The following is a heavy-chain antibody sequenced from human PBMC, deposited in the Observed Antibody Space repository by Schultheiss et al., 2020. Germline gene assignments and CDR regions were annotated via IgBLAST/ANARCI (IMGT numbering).Heavy chain of an antibody. J-gene: IGHJ3*02. CDR3: ARDIEDGGNPNDAFDI. CDR1: GGSISSSSYY. D-gene: IGHD4-23*01. CDR2: IYYSGST. V-gene: IGHV4-39*07. Sequence: SQTLSLTCTVSGGSISSSSYYWGWIRQPPGKGLEWIGSIYYSGSTYYNPSLKSRVTISVDTSKNQFSLKLSSVTAADTAVYYCARDIEDGGNPNDAFDIWGQGTMVTVSS.